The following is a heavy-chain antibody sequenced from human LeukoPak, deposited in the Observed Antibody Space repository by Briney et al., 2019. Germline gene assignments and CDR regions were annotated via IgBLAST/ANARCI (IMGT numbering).Heavy chain of an antibody. V-gene: IGHV3-74*03. Sequence: GGSLRLSCAASGFDFSKYWMHWVRQAPGKGLVWVSRIDSDGSNTAFADSVKGRFTISRDNAKNALFPQMNSLRVEDTAVYYCARTVYYNRDDAFYRNFDSWGQGTLVTVSS. CDR2: IDSDGSNT. J-gene: IGHJ4*02. D-gene: IGHD2/OR15-2a*01. CDR3: ARTVYYNRDDAFYRNFDS. CDR1: GFDFSKYW.